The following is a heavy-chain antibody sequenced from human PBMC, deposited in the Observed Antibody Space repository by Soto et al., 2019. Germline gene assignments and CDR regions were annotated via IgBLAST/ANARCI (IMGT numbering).Heavy chain of an antibody. V-gene: IGHV3-9*01. D-gene: IGHD2-2*01. CDR2: ISSNSGNI. J-gene: IGHJ3*02. Sequence: EVQLVESGGGLVQPGRSLRLSCAASGFTFDNYAMHWVRQAPGKGLEWVSGISSNSGNIGYADSVKGRFTISRDNAKNSLYLQMNSLRAEDTALYYCAKDGSSSWLRDVLDIWGQGTMVTASS. CDR3: AKDGSSSWLRDVLDI. CDR1: GFTFDNYA.